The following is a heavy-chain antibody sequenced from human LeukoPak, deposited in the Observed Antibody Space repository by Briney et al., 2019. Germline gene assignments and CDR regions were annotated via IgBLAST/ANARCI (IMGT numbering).Heavy chain of an antibody. CDR1: GFTFSSYG. V-gene: IGHV3-21*05. CDR3: ARDDSSSGYYF. CDR2: ISSSSSYT. Sequence: GGSLRLSCAASGFTFSSYGMHWVRQAPGKGLEWVSYISSSSSYTNYADSVKGRFTISRDNAKNSLYLQMNSLRAEDTAVYYCARDDSSSGYYFWGQGTLVTVSS. D-gene: IGHD3-22*01. J-gene: IGHJ4*02.